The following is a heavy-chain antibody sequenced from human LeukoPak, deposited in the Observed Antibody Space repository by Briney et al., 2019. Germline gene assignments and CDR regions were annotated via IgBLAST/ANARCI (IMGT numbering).Heavy chain of an antibody. CDR2: IYPGDSDT. Sequence: GESLQISCKGSGYSFTSYWIGWVRQLPGKGLEWMGIIYPGDSDTRYSPSFQGQVTISADNSITTAYLQWSSLKASDTAIYYCARLSSVVAALYYWGQGTLVTVSS. V-gene: IGHV5-51*01. D-gene: IGHD2-15*01. CDR1: GYSFTSYW. J-gene: IGHJ4*02. CDR3: ARLSSVVAALYY.